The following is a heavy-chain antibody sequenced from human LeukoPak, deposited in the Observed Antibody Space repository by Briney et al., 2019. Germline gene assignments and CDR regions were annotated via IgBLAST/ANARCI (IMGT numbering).Heavy chain of an antibody. V-gene: IGHV3-23*01. CDR2: ISGSGGTT. J-gene: IGHJ4*02. CDR1: GFTFSKYA. CDR3: ARGSGAAAGAFDY. Sequence: GGSLRLSCAASGFTFSKYAMNWVRQAPGKGLEWVSSISGSGGTTYYADSVKGRFTISGDNFKDTVSLQLNSLRAEDTAVYYCARGSGAAAGAFDYWGQGTLVTVPS. D-gene: IGHD6-13*01.